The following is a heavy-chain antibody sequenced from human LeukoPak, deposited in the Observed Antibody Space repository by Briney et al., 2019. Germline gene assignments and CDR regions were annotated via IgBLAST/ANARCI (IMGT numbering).Heavy chain of an antibody. J-gene: IGHJ4*02. CDR2: IIPIFGTA. Sequence: SVKVSCKASGGTFSSYAISWVRQAPGQGLEWMGRIIPIFGTANYAQKFQGRVTITTDESTSTAYMELSSLRPEDTAVYYCALTFDWFPFFHWGQGTLVTVSS. CDR3: ALTFDWFPFFH. V-gene: IGHV1-69*05. D-gene: IGHD3-9*01. CDR1: GGTFSSYA.